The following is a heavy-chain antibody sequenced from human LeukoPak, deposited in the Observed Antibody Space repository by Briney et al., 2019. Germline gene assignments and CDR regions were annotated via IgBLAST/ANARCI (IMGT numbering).Heavy chain of an antibody. Sequence: GGSLRLSCAASGFTFSDYWMHWVRQAQGKGLVWVSRINSDGINTSYADSVKGRFTISRDNAKNTLNLQMNSLRAEDTAVYYCARDLGQYYDTSDNWFDPWGQGTLVTVSS. CDR1: GFTFSDYW. D-gene: IGHD3-22*01. CDR2: INSDGINT. V-gene: IGHV3-74*01. J-gene: IGHJ5*02. CDR3: ARDLGQYYDTSDNWFDP.